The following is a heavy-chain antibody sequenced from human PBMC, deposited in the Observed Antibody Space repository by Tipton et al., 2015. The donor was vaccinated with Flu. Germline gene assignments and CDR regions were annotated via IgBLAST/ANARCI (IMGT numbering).Heavy chain of an antibody. Sequence: LRLSCTVSVGSITSSSYYWGWIRQPPGKGLEWIGSIYYSGSTYYNPSLKSRVTISVDTSKNQFSLKLSSVTAADTAVYYCARDAGRGEAFDIWGQGTMVTVSS. CDR1: VGSITSSSYY. CDR2: IYYSGST. J-gene: IGHJ3*02. CDR3: ARDAGRGEAFDI. D-gene: IGHD3-10*01. V-gene: IGHV4-39*07.